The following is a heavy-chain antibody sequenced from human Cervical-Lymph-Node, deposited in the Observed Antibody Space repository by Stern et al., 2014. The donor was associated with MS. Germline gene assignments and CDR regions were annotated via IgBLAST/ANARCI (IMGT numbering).Heavy chain of an antibody. D-gene: IGHD4/OR15-4a*01. V-gene: IGHV3-33*01. CDR3: ARDRVGALDY. CDR1: GFTFRSHG. Sequence: VQLVESGGGVVQPGRSLRLSCAASGFTFRSHGMHWVRQAPGKGLEWVAVILSDGSSKYYIDSVRGRFSISRDNSKNTLYLHMNSLRAEDTAVYYCARDRVGALDYWGQGTLVTVSS. CDR2: ILSDGSSK. J-gene: IGHJ4*02.